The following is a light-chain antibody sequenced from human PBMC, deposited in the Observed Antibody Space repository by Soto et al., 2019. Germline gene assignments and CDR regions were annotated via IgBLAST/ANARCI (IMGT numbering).Light chain of an antibody. J-gene: IGLJ1*01. CDR1: SSNIGAGYD. Sequence: QSVLTQPPSVSGAPGQRVTISCTGSSSNIGAGYDVHWYQQLPGTAPKLPIYGNSNRPSGVPDRFSGSKSGTSASLAITGLQAEDEADYYCQSYDSSLSGSGVFGTGTKVTFL. CDR2: GNS. CDR3: QSYDSSLSGSGV. V-gene: IGLV1-40*01.